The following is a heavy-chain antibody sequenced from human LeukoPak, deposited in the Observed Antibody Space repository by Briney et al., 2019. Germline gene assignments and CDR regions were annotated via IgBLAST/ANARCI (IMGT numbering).Heavy chain of an antibody. D-gene: IGHD3-16*02. CDR2: INPNSGGT. CDR1: GYTFTGYY. J-gene: IGHJ3*02. V-gene: IGHV1-2*02. Sequence: ASVKVSCKASGYTFTGYYMHWVRQAPGQGLEGMGWINPNSGGTNYAQKFQGRVTMTRDTSISTAYMELSRLRSDDTAVYYCAVYYDYVWGSYRYDAFDIWGQGTVVTVSS. CDR3: AVYYDYVWGSYRYDAFDI.